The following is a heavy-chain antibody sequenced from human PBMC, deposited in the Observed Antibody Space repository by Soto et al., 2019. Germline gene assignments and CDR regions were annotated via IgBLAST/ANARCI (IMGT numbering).Heavy chain of an antibody. CDR3: ARVWGIENAFDI. Sequence: GGSLRLSCAVSGFTVSSSYMSWVRQAPGKGLEWVSIIYAGGTTYYADSVKGRFTISRDNSRNTLYLQMNSLRADDTAVYYCARVWGIENAFDIWGQGSKVTVSS. CDR2: IYAGGTT. CDR1: GFTVSSSY. V-gene: IGHV3-53*01. D-gene: IGHD7-27*01. J-gene: IGHJ3*02.